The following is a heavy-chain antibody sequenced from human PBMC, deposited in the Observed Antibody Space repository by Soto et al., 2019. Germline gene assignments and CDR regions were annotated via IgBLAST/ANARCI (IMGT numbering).Heavy chain of an antibody. V-gene: IGHV1-2*02. J-gene: IGHJ6*02. CDR3: ARGGIAAAGMGGLRTYYYYGMDV. CDR1: GYTFTGYY. D-gene: IGHD6-13*01. Sequence: RASVKVSCKASGYTFTGYYMHWVRQAPGQGLEWMGWINPNSGGTNYAQKFQGRVTMTRDTSISTAYMELSGLRSDGTAVYYCARGGIAAAGMGGLRTYYYYGMDVWGQGTTVTVSS. CDR2: INPNSGGT.